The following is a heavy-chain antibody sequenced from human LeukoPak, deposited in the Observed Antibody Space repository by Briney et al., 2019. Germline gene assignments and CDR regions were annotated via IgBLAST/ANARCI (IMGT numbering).Heavy chain of an antibody. Sequence: GESLKISCKGSGYSFTSYWIGWVRQMPGKGLEWMGIIYPGDSDTRYSPSFQGQVTISADKSISTAYLQWSSLKASDTAMYYCARLESDSSGCYVPAFDYWGQGTLVTVSS. CDR2: IYPGDSDT. CDR1: GYSFTSYW. CDR3: ARLESDSSGCYVPAFDY. V-gene: IGHV5-51*01. J-gene: IGHJ4*02. D-gene: IGHD3-22*01.